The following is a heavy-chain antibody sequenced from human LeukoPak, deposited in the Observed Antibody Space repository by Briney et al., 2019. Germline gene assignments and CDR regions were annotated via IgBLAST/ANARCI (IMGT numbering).Heavy chain of an antibody. V-gene: IGHV4-59*08. J-gene: IGHJ6*02. CDR2: IYYSGST. D-gene: IGHD5-18*01. CDR1: GGSISSYY. CDR3: ARGPSYGYSLYYYYYGMDV. Sequence: SETLSLTCTVSGGSISSYYWSWIRQPPGKGLEWIGYIYYSGSTNYNPSLKSRVTISVDTSKNQFSLKLSSVTAADTAVYYCARGPSYGYSLYYYYYGMDVWGQGTTVTVSS.